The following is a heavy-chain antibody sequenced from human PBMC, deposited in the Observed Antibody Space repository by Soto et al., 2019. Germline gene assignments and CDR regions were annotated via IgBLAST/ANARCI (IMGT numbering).Heavy chain of an antibody. CDR2: ITYIGST. Sequence: PSETLSLTCTISGGSISIADYYWSCIRQHPGKGLEWIGYITYIGSTYYIPSLRSRVTISVDTSKTQFSLKLSSVTAADTAVYYCAREFTGTYPYSYGMDVWGQGTTVTVSS. CDR3: AREFTGTYPYSYGMDV. J-gene: IGHJ6*02. V-gene: IGHV4-31*03. CDR1: GGSISIADYY. D-gene: IGHD1-26*01.